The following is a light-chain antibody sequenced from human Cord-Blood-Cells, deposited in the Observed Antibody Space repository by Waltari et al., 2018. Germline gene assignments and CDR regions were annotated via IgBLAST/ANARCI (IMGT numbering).Light chain of an antibody. J-gene: IGLJ3*02. CDR3: CSYAGSSTFV. V-gene: IGLV2-23*03. CDR1: SSDVGSYKH. CDR2: EGS. Sequence: QSALTQPASVSGSPGQSIPLSCTGTSSDVGSYKHVSWYQQHPGKAPKLMIYEGSKRPSGVSNRFSGSKSGNTASLTISGLQAEDEADYYCCSYAGSSTFVFGGGTKLTVL.